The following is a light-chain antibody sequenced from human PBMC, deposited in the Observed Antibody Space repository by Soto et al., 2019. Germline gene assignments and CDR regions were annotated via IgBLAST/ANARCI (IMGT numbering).Light chain of an antibody. V-gene: IGKV3-15*01. CDR3: QQYNNWPPYT. Sequence: EIVMTQSPATLSETLGERATLSCRASQDISSNLAWYQQKPGQAPRLLIYDASTRATGIPARFSGSGSETEFTLTISSLQSEDFAVYYCQQYNNWPPYTFGQGTKLEIK. CDR1: QDISSN. CDR2: DAS. J-gene: IGKJ2*01.